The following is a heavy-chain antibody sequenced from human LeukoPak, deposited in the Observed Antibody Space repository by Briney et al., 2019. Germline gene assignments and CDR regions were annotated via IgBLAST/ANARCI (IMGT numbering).Heavy chain of an antibody. Sequence: KSSETLSLTCAVYGGSFSGYYWSWIRQPPGRGLEWIAEINHSGSTNYNPSLKSRVTISVDTSKNQFSLKLSSVTAADTAVYYCARGANTLLWFGELAPFIFDYWGQGTLVTVSS. CDR2: INHSGST. CDR1: GGSFSGYY. V-gene: IGHV4-34*01. D-gene: IGHD3-10*01. CDR3: ARGANTLLWFGELAPFIFDY. J-gene: IGHJ4*02.